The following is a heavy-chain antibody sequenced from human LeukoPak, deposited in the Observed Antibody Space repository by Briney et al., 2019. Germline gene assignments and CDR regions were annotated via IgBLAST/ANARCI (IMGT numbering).Heavy chain of an antibody. V-gene: IGHV3-48*01. D-gene: IGHD1-7*01. CDR3: ASGHYNGNYNNY. J-gene: IGHJ4*02. CDR1: GFTFSSYS. CDR2: ISSSSSTI. Sequence: PGGSLRLSCAASGFTFSSYSMNWVRQAPGQGLEWVSYISSSSSTIYYADSVKGRFTISRDNAENSLYLQMNSLRAEDTAVYYCASGHYNGNYNNYWGQGTLVTVSS.